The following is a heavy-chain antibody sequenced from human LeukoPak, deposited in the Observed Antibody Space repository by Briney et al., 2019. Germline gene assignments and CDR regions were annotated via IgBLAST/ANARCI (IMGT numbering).Heavy chain of an antibody. CDR2: TSVFNGNT. CDR1: GYTISNYA. J-gene: IGHJ4*02. V-gene: IGHV1-18*01. CDR3: ARDRIGGTYYDY. D-gene: IGHD1-26*01. Sequence: GASVKVSCKASGYTISNYAFTWVRQAPGQGLEWMGWTSVFNGNTKYAQKLQGRVTMTTDTSTSTAYMELRSLTSDDTAVYYCARDRIGGTYYDYWGQGTLVTVSS.